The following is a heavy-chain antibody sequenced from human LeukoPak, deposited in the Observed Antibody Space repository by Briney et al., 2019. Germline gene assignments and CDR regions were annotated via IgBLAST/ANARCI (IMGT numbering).Heavy chain of an antibody. CDR3: ARARKGYCSGGSCGRWFDP. CDR1: GYTFTSYD. V-gene: IGHV1-8*03. CDR2: MNPNSGNT. J-gene: IGHJ5*02. Sequence: GASVKVSCKASGYTFTSYDINWVRQATGQGLEWMGWMNPNSGNTGYAQKFQGRVTITRNTSISTAYMELSSLRSEDTAVYYCARARKGYCSGGSCGRWFDPWGQGTLVTVSS. D-gene: IGHD2-15*01.